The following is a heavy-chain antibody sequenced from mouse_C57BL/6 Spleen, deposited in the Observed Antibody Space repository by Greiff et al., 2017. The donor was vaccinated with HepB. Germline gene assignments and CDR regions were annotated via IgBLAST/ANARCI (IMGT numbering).Heavy chain of an antibody. CDR3: ARDGAGDY. Sequence: EVKLMESGPGLVKPSQSLSLTCSVTGYSITSGYYWNWIRQFPGNKLEWMGYISYDGSNNYNPSLKNRISITRDTSKNQFFLKLNSVTTEDTATYYCARDGAGDYWGQGTSVTVSS. CDR2: ISYDGSN. V-gene: IGHV3-6*01. CDR1: GYSITSGYY. J-gene: IGHJ4*01.